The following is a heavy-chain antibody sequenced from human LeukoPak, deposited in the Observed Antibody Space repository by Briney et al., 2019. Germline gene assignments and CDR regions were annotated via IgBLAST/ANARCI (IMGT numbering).Heavy chain of an antibody. D-gene: IGHD1-26*01. CDR3: ARGFSGSYAHFDY. CDR1: GFTFSSYA. Sequence: GGSLRLSCAASGFTFSSYAMHWVRQAPGKGLEWVAVISYDGSNKYYADSVKGRFTISRDNSKNTLYLQMNSLRAKDTAVYYCARGFSGSYAHFDYWGQGTLVTVSS. CDR2: ISYDGSNK. V-gene: IGHV3-30*04. J-gene: IGHJ4*02.